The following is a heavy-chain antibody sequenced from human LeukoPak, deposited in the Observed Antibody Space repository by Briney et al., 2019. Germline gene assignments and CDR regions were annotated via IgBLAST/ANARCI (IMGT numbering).Heavy chain of an antibody. D-gene: IGHD3-22*01. CDR1: GGSFSGYF. J-gene: IGHJ6*03. Sequence: PSETLSLTCAVYGGSFSGYFWTWNRQSPGKGLEWIGEINPSGSTYNNPSLKSRLTISRDTSKNQFSLRLSSVTAADTAVYYCARGRQEISMILVVMTGVSYYLDVWGKGTAVTVS. CDR2: INPSGST. V-gene: IGHV4-34*01. CDR3: ARGRQEISMILVVMTGVSYYLDV.